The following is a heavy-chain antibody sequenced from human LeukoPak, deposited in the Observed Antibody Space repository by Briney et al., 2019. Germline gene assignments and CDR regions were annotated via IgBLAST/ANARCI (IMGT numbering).Heavy chain of an antibody. D-gene: IGHD2-15*01. J-gene: IGHJ5*02. Sequence: FTGYYMHWVRQAPGQGLEWMGWINPNSGGTNYAQNFQGRVTMTRDTSISTAYMELRSLRSDDTAVYYCGRLGYCSGSSCPTSYYNWFDPWGQGTLVTVSS. CDR2: INPNSGGT. CDR3: GRLGYCSGSSCPTSYYNWFDP. V-gene: IGHV1-2*02. CDR1: FTGYY.